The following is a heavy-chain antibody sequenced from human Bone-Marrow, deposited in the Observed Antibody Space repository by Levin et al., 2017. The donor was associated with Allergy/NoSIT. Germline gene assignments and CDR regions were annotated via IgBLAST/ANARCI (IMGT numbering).Heavy chain of an antibody. CDR1: GFTFSSYA. Sequence: GESLKISCAASGFTFSSYAMHWVRQAPGKGLEWVAVISYDGSNKYYADSVKGRFTISRDNSKNTLYLQMNSLRAEDTAVYYCARDDCSSTSCYTSGDYYDYGMDGWGQGTTVTVSS. V-gene: IGHV3-30*04. CDR2: ISYDGSNK. D-gene: IGHD2-2*02. CDR3: ARDDCSSTSCYTSGDYYDYGMDG. J-gene: IGHJ6*02.